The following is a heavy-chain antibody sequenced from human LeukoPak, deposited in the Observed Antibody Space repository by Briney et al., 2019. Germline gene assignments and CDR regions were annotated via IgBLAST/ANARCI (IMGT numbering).Heavy chain of an antibody. Sequence: PSETLSLTCTVSGYSISSGYYWGWIRQPPGKGLEWIGSIYHSGSTYYNPSLKSRVTISVDPSKNQFSLKLSSVTAADTAVYYCARMQYYDILTGVDYWGQGTLVTVSS. J-gene: IGHJ4*02. CDR2: IYHSGST. CDR3: ARMQYYDILTGVDY. V-gene: IGHV4-38-2*02. D-gene: IGHD3-9*01. CDR1: GYSISSGYY.